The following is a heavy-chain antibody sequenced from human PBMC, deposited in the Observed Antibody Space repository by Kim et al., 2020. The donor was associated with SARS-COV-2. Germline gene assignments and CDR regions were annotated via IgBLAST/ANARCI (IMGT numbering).Heavy chain of an antibody. D-gene: IGHD3-22*01. V-gene: IGHV1-69*13. CDR1: GGTFSSYA. CDR2: IIPIFGTA. CDR3: ARGPYYYDSSGYYPFDY. Sequence: SVKVSCKASGGTFSSYAISWVRQAPGQGLEWMGGIIPIFGTANYAQKFQGRVTITADESTSTAYMELSSLRSEDTAVYYCARGPYYYDSSGYYPFDYWGQGTLVTVSS. J-gene: IGHJ4*02.